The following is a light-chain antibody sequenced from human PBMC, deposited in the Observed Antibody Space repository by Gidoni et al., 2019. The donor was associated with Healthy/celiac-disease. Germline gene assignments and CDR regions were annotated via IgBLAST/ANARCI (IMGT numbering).Light chain of an antibody. CDR2: AAS. CDR3: QQSYSTLLYT. Sequence: DIQMTQSPSSRSASVGDRVTITCRASQSISSYLDWYQQQPGKAPKLLIYAASSLQSGVPSRFRGSGSGTDFTLTISSLQPDDFATYYCQQSYSTLLYTFGQGTKLEIK. CDR1: QSISSY. J-gene: IGKJ2*01. V-gene: IGKV1-39*01.